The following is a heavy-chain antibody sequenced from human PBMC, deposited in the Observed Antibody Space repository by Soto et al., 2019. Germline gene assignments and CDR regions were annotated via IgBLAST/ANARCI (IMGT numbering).Heavy chain of an antibody. CDR2: INWDGTTT. CDR1: GFTFYDYT. Sequence: EVQLVESGGGVVQPGGSLRLSCAASGFTFYDYTMQWVRQAPGKGLEWVSLINWDGTTTHYADSVKGRFTISRDNSNNSLYLQMNSLGPEDSALYFCAKDIGGGYDNYNYFDYWGQGTLVTVSS. D-gene: IGHD5-12*01. CDR3: AKDIGGGYDNYNYFDY. J-gene: IGHJ4*02. V-gene: IGHV3-43*01.